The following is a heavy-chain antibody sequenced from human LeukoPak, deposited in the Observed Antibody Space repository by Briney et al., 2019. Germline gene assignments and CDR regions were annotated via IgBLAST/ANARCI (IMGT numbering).Heavy chain of an antibody. D-gene: IGHD3-22*01. V-gene: IGHV4-30-2*01. Sequence: PSETLSLTCAVSGGSISSGGYSWSWIRQPPGKGLEWIGYIYHSGSTYHNPSLKSRVTISVDRSKNQFSLKLSSVTAADTAVYYCARVTYYDSSEALDYWGQGTLVTVSS. J-gene: IGHJ4*02. CDR2: IYHSGST. CDR3: ARVTYYDSSEALDY. CDR1: GGSISSGGYS.